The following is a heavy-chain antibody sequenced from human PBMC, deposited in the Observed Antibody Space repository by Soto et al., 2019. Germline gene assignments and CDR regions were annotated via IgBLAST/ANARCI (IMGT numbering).Heavy chain of an antibody. CDR1: GFTFSSYA. J-gene: IGHJ4*02. Sequence: GGSLRLSCAASGFTFSSYAIHWVRQAPGKGLEWVTIISKDGNSKHYADSVKGRFTISRDNSKNTLFLQMNSLRAEDTAVYYCARDPQGSYCYIGYWGQGTPVTVSS. CDR3: ARDPQGSYCYIGY. D-gene: IGHD3-10*01. CDR2: ISKDGNSK. V-gene: IGHV3-30-3*01.